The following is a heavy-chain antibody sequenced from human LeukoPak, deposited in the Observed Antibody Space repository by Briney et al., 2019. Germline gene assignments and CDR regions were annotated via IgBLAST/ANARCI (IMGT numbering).Heavy chain of an antibody. V-gene: IGHV3-33*01. CDR3: ARDPSYYYYGMDV. Sequence: PGGSLRLSCAASGFTFSSYGMHWVRQAPGKGLEWVAAIWYDGSNKYYADSVKGRFTISRDNSKNTLYLQMNSLRAEDTAVYYCARDPSYYYYGMDVWGQGTTVTVSS. CDR1: GFTFSSYG. CDR2: IWYDGSNK. J-gene: IGHJ6*02.